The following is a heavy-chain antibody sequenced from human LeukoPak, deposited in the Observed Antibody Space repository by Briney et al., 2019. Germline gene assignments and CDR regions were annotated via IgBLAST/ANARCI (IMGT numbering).Heavy chain of an antibody. CDR3: ARRSAAKDAFDI. Sequence: GGSLRLSCSASGFSFEDYTMHWVRQAPGKGLEWVSSIFWDSSTVAYADSVKGRFTISRDNAKNTLYLQMNSLRAEDTAVYYCARRSAAKDAFDIWGQGTKVTVSS. CDR1: GFSFEDYT. CDR2: IFWDSSTV. J-gene: IGHJ3*02. V-gene: IGHV3-9*01. D-gene: IGHD6-25*01.